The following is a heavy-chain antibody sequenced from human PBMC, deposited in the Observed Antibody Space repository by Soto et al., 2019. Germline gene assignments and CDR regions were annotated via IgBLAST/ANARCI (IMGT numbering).Heavy chain of an antibody. Sequence: GESLKISCKGSGYSFAGYWITWVRQKPGKGLEWMGRIDPSDSQTYYSPSFRGHVTISVTKSITTVFLQWSSLKASDTAMYYCARIIGYCRNNDCSWTFDIWGQGTMVTVSS. CDR2: IDPSDSQT. CDR3: ARIIGYCRNNDCSWTFDI. D-gene: IGHD2-15*01. CDR1: GYSFAGYW. V-gene: IGHV5-10-1*01. J-gene: IGHJ3*02.